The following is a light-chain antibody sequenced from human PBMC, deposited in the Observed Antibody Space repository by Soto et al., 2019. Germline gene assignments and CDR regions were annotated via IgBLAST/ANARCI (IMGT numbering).Light chain of an antibody. V-gene: IGKV1-5*03. J-gene: IGKJ3*01. Sequence: DIQMTRSPSTLSASVGDRVTITCRASQSISSWLAWYQQKPGKVPKLLIYKASILESGVPSRFSGSGSGTEFTLTISSLQPDDFASYYCQQYISYSVTFGPGTKVDIK. CDR1: QSISSW. CDR2: KAS. CDR3: QQYISYSVT.